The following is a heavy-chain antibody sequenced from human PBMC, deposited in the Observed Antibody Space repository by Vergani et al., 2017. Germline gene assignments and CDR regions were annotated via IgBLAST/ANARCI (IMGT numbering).Heavy chain of an antibody. CDR1: GGSFSGYY. CDR3: ARFHEMATIWGAFDI. Sequence: QVQLQQWGAGLLKPSETLSLTCAVYGGSFSGYYWSWIRQPPGKGLEWIGEINHSGSTNYNPSRKSRVTISVDTSKNQFSLKLSSVTAADTAVYYCARFHEMATIWGAFDIWGQGTMVTVSS. D-gene: IGHD5-24*01. J-gene: IGHJ3*02. CDR2: INHSGST. V-gene: IGHV4-34*01.